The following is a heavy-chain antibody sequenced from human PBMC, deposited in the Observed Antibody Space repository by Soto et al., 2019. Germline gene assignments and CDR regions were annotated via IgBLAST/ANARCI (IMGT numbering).Heavy chain of an antibody. Sequence: EVQLVESGGDLVQPGGSLRLSCAASEFAFSTYWMSWVRQAPGKGLEWVATIRQDGIEKHYVDSVKGRFTISRDNAKNSLFLKMDGLRAEDTAVYYCVRGCGSANCPYFFDVWGKGTTVTVSS. CDR3: VRGCGSANCPYFFDV. J-gene: IGHJ6*03. D-gene: IGHD2-2*01. V-gene: IGHV3-7*01. CDR2: IRQDGIEK. CDR1: EFAFSTYW.